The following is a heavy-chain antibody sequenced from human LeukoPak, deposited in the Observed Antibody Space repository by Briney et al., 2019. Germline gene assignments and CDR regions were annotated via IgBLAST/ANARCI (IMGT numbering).Heavy chain of an antibody. J-gene: IGHJ4*02. CDR3: ARGGSSFLDY. D-gene: IGHD6-6*01. CDR2: IYHSGST. CDR1: GVSISSSNSY. Sequence: SETLSLTCTVSGVSISSSNSYWGWIRQPPGKGLEWIGEIYHSGSTNYNPSLKSRVTISVDKSKNQFSLKLSSVTAADTAVYYCARGGSSFLDYWGQGTLVTVSS. V-gene: IGHV4-39*07.